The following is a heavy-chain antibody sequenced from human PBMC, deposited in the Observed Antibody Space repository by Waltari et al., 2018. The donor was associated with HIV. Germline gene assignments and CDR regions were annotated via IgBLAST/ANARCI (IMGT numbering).Heavy chain of an antibody. J-gene: IGHJ4*02. Sequence: QVQLVQSGAEVKKPGASVKLSCKASGYTFTDYYVHWVRQAPGQGLEWMGWFDPKTGGPNYARKFQARVTMTRDTSISTAYMELDRLTSDDTAVYYCARDISSGWYYLRFWGQGTLLTVSS. CDR3: ARDISSGWYYLRF. V-gene: IGHV1-2*02. CDR1: GYTFTDYY. D-gene: IGHD6-19*01. CDR2: FDPKTGGP.